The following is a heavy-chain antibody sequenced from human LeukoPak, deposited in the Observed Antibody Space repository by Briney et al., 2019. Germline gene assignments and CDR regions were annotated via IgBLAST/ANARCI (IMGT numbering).Heavy chain of an antibody. V-gene: IGHV3-11*04. CDR3: ARLYSSGWRYFDY. Sequence: GGSLRLSCAASGFTFSDYYMSWIRQAPGKGLEWVSYISSSGSTIYYADSVKGRFTISRDNAKNSLYLQMNSLRAEDTAVYYCARLYSSGWRYFDYWGQGTLVTVSS. J-gene: IGHJ4*02. D-gene: IGHD6-19*01. CDR1: GFTFSDYY. CDR2: ISSSGSTI.